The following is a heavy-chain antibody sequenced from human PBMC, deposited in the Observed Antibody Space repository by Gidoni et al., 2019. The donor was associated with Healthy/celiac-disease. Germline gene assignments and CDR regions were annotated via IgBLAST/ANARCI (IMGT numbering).Heavy chain of an antibody. CDR1: GGPIGSSSYY. Sequence: QLQLQESGPGLVKPSETLSLTCTVSGGPIGSSSYYWGWIRQPPGKGLEWIGSIYYSGSTYYNPSLKSRVTISVGTSKNQFSLKLSAVTAADTAVYYCAGYCSSTSCYTDAFDIWGQGTMVTVSS. CDR3: AGYCSSTSCYTDAFDI. CDR2: IYYSGST. V-gene: IGHV4-39*01. D-gene: IGHD2-2*02. J-gene: IGHJ3*02.